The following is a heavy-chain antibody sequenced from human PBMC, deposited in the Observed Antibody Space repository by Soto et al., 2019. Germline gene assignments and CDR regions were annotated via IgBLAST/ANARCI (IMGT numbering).Heavy chain of an antibody. J-gene: IGHJ4*02. CDR2: ISYDGSNK. CDR1: GFTFSSYA. CDR3: ARDLAGEYCSGGSCSP. D-gene: IGHD2-15*01. V-gene: IGHV3-30-3*01. Sequence: GGSLRLSCAASGFTFSSYAMHWVRQAPGKGLEWVAVISYDGSNKYYADSVKGRFTISRDNSKNTLYLQMNSLRAEDTAVYYCARDLAGEYCSGGSCSPWGQGTLVTVSS.